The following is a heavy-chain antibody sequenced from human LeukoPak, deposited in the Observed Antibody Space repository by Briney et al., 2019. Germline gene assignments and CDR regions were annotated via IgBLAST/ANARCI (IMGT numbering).Heavy chain of an antibody. CDR3: ASPGIVGDRVGY. J-gene: IGHJ4*02. V-gene: IGHV4-38-2*02. D-gene: IGHD1-26*01. CDR1: GYSISSGYY. Sequence: SETLSLTCTVSGYSISSGYYWSWIRQPPGKGLEWIGEINHSGSTNYNPSLKSRVTISVDTSKNQFSLKLSSVTAADTAVYYCASPGIVGDRVGYWGQGTLVTVSS. CDR2: INHSGST.